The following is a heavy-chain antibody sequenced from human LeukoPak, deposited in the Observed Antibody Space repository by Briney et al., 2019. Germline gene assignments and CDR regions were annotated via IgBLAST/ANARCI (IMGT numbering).Heavy chain of an antibody. V-gene: IGHV4-39*07. CDR3: ARGGYYYMDV. J-gene: IGHJ6*03. Sequence: SETLSLTCTVSGGSISSSSYYWGWIRQPPGKGLEWIGSIYYSGSTYYNPSLKSRVTISVDTSKNQFSLKLSSVTAADTAVYYCARGGYYYMDVWGKGTTVTISS. CDR1: GGSISSSSYY. CDR2: IYYSGST.